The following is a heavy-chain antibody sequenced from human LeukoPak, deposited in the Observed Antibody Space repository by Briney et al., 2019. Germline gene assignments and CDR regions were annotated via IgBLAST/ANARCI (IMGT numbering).Heavy chain of an antibody. D-gene: IGHD3-16*01. V-gene: IGHV4-4*07. CDR3: ARALVMDA. CDR1: GASISRYY. Sequence: SETLSLTCTVSGASISRYYWNWIRQPAGKGLEWIGRVHISGSTNQNPSLKSRVTMSVDTSKNQFSLNLNSVTAADTAVYYCARALVMDAWGKGTTVTVSS. CDR2: VHISGST. J-gene: IGHJ6*03.